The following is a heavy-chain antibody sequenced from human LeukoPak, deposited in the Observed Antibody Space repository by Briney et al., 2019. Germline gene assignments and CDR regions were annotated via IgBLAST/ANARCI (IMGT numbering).Heavy chain of an antibody. V-gene: IGHV4-39*01. CDR3: ASLVPPGWFDP. J-gene: IGHJ5*02. CDR2: IYYSGST. D-gene: IGHD1-14*01. CDR1: GGSISSSSYY. Sequence: SETLSLTCTVCGGSISSSSYYWGWIRQPPGKGLEWIGSIYYSGSTYYKPSLKSRLTISVDTSKNQFSLKLSSVTATDTAVYYCASLVPPGWFDPWGQGTLVTVSS.